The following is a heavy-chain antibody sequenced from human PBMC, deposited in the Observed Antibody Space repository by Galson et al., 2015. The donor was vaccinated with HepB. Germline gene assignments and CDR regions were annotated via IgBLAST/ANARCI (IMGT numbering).Heavy chain of an antibody. J-gene: IGHJ4*02. Sequence: SLRLSCAASGFTFSSFWMHWVRQVPGKGLVWVSRINSDGSSTSYADSVKGRFTISRDNAKNTLYLQMNSLRAEDTAVYYCARGTTPYYYDSSGHYEGNVVDYWGQGTLVTVSS. CDR1: GFTFSSFW. CDR2: INSDGSST. CDR3: ARGTTPYYYDSSGHYEGNVVDY. V-gene: IGHV3-74*01. D-gene: IGHD3-22*01.